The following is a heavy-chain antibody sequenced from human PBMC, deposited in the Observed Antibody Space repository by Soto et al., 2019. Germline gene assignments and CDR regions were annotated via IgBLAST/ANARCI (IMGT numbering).Heavy chain of an antibody. CDR2: INHSGST. D-gene: IGHD3-22*01. Sequence: PSETLSLTCAVYGVSFSGYYWSWIRQPPGKGLEWIGEINHSGSTNYHPARKSRVAISVDTSKNQFLLKLSSGTAADTAVYYCARGPIYYYDSSGYYFFHYLDYLGQGTLVNVSS. J-gene: IGHJ4*02. CDR3: ARGPIYYYDSSGYYFFHYLDY. CDR1: GVSFSGYY. V-gene: IGHV4-34*01.